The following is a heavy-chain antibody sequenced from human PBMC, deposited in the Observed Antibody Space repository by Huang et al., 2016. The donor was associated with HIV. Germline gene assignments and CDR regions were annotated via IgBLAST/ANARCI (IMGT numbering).Heavy chain of an antibody. CDR1: GGSISSSSYY. D-gene: IGHD2-15*01. J-gene: IGHJ4*02. Sequence: QLQLQESGPGLVKPSETLSLTCTVSGGSISSSSYYWGWIRQPPGKGLEWIGSIYYSVTPYSTPSLNSRCTISVDTSKNQFSLKLSSVTAADTAVYYCRGDIVVVIAATRYYFDYWGQGTRVTVSS. CDR3: RGDIVVVIAATRYYFDY. CDR2: IYYSVTP. V-gene: IGHV4-39*01.